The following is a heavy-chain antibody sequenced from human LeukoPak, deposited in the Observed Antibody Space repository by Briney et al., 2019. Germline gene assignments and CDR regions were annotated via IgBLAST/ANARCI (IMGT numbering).Heavy chain of an antibody. J-gene: IGHJ3*02. CDR1: GFTFSTYD. V-gene: IGHV3-48*04. CDR3: ATLGDRSSWYLMDAFDI. Sequence: GGSLRLSCAASGFTFSTYDMSWVRQAPGKGLEWVSYIRSSSSPIYYADSVKGRFTISRDNAKNSLYLQMNSLRAEDTAVYYCATLGDRSSWYLMDAFDIWGQGTMVTVSS. D-gene: IGHD6-13*01. CDR2: IRSSSSPI.